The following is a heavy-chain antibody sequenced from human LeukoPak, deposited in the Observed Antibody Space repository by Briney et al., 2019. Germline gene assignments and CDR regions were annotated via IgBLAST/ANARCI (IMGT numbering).Heavy chain of an antibody. Sequence: GGPLRLSCAASGFTFSSYSMNWVRQAPGKGLEWVSYISSSSSTIYYADSVKGRFTISRDNAKNSLYLQMNSLRAEDTAAYYCARRARYPDYWGQGTLVTVSS. CDR1: GFTFSSYS. J-gene: IGHJ4*02. CDR2: ISSSSSTI. D-gene: IGHD1-1*01. CDR3: ARRARYPDY. V-gene: IGHV3-48*01.